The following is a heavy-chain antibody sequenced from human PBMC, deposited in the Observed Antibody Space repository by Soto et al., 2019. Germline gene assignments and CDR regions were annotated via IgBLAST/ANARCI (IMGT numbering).Heavy chain of an antibody. V-gene: IGHV3-23*01. CDR3: AKDISGSGWPDY. CDR1: GFTFSSYA. Sequence: GGSLRFSWAASGFTFSSYAMSWVRQAPGKGREWVSAISGSGGSTYYADSVKGRFTISRDNSKNTLYLQMNSLRAEDTAVYYCAKDISGSGWPDYWGQGTLVTVSS. CDR2: ISGSGGST. D-gene: IGHD6-19*01. J-gene: IGHJ4*02.